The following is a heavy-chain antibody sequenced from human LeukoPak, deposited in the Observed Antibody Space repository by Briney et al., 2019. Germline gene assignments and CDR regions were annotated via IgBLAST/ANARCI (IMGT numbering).Heavy chain of an antibody. V-gene: IGHV3-33*01. CDR2: IWYDGSNK. J-gene: IGHJ4*02. Sequence: PGGSLRLSCAASGFTFSSYGMHWVRQAPGKGMEWEAVIWYDGSNKYYADSVKGRFTISRDNSKTTLYLQMNSLRAEDTAVYYCARDLLYSSSWYVGLDYWGQGTLVTVSS. D-gene: IGHD6-13*01. CDR3: ARDLLYSSSWYVGLDY. CDR1: GFTFSSYG.